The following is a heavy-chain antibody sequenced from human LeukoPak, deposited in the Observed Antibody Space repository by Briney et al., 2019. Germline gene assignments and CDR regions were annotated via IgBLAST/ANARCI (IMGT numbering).Heavy chain of an antibody. Sequence: GGSLRLSCAASGFTFINAWVSWVRQAPGKGLEWVGRIKRRSDGGTADCAAPMKGRFTISRDDSRNTLYLQMNSLKIEDTAVYYCTTVTDGASDYWGQGTLVTVSS. D-gene: IGHD3-10*01. CDR1: GFTFINAW. J-gene: IGHJ4*02. CDR3: TTVTDGASDY. V-gene: IGHV3-15*01. CDR2: IKRRSDGGTA.